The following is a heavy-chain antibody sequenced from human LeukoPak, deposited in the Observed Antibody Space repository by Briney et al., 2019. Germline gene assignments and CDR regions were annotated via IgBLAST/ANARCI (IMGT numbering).Heavy chain of an antibody. V-gene: IGHV3-9*01. Sequence: GGSLRLSCAASGFTFDDYAMHWVRQAPGKGLEWVSGISWNSGSIGYADSVKGRFTISRDNAKNSLYLQMNSLRPEDTALYYCAKDLSSQLWRTFDIWGQGTMVTVSS. J-gene: IGHJ3*02. CDR3: AKDLSSQLWRTFDI. CDR2: ISWNSGSI. D-gene: IGHD3-3*01. CDR1: GFTFDDYA.